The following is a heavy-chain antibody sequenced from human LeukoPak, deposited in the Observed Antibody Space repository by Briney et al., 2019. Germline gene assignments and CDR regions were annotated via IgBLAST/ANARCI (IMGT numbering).Heavy chain of an antibody. CDR3: AKDGYYFWIGYYRYYYYYMDV. D-gene: IGHD3-3*01. CDR2: IRYDGSNK. CDR1: GFTFSSYG. V-gene: IGHV3-30*02. J-gene: IGHJ6*03. Sequence: GGSLRLSCAASGFTFSSYGMHWVRQAPGKGLEWVAFIRYDGSNKYYADSVKGRFTISRDNSKNTLYLQMNSLRAEDTAVYYCAKDGYYFWIGYYRYYYYYMDVWGKGTTVTVSS.